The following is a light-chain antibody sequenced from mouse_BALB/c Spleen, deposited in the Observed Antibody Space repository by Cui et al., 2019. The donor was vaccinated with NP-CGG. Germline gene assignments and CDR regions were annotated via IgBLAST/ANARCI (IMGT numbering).Light chain of an antibody. V-gene: IGLV1*01. J-gene: IGLJ1*01. CDR3: ALWYSNHWV. CDR2: GTN. Sequence: QAVVTQESPLTTSPCQTVPLTSPSSTGEVTTSNYANWVQEKPDHLFTGLIGGTNNRAPGVPARFSGSLIGDKAALTITGAQTEDEAIYFCALWYSNHWVFGGGTKLTVL. CDR1: TGEVTTSNY.